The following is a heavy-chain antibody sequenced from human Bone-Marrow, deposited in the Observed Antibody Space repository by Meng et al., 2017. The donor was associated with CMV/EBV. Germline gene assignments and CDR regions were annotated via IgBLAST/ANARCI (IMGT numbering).Heavy chain of an antibody. CDR2: IYYSGST. Sequence: SETLSLTCTVSGGSVSSGSYYWSWIRQPPGKGLEWIGYIYYSGSTNYNPSLKSRVTISVDTSKNQFSLKLSSVTAADTAVYYCARGWYYYGMDVWGQGTTVTVPS. CDR3: ARGWYYYGMDV. CDR1: GGSVSSGSYY. J-gene: IGHJ6*02. V-gene: IGHV4-61*01.